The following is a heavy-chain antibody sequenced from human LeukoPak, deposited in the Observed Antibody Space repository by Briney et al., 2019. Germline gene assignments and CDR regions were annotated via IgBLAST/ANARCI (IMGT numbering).Heavy chain of an antibody. CDR3: ARGLNYYGSGSYLDY. Sequence: GGSLRLSCAASGFTFSSYSMNWVRQAPGKGLEWVSSISSSSSYIYYADSVKGRFTISRDNAKNSLYLQMNSLRAEDTAVYYCARGLNYYGSGSYLDYWGQGTLVTASS. D-gene: IGHD3-10*01. J-gene: IGHJ4*02. CDR1: GFTFSSYS. V-gene: IGHV3-21*01. CDR2: ISSSSSYI.